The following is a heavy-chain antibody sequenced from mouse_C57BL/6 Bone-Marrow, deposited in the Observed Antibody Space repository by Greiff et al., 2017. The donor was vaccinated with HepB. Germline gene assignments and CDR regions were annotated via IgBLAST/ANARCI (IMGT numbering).Heavy chain of an antibody. V-gene: IGHV5-17*01. CDR3: ARLTTVVSSYWYFDV. CDR1: GFTFSDYG. J-gene: IGHJ1*03. D-gene: IGHD1-1*01. CDR2: ISSGSSTI. Sequence: EVHLVESGGGLVKPGGSLKLSCAASGFTFSDYGMHWVRQAPEKGLEWVAYISSGSSTIYYADTVKGRFTISRDNAKNTLFLQMTSLRSEDTAMYYCARLTTVVSSYWYFDVWGTGTTVTVSS.